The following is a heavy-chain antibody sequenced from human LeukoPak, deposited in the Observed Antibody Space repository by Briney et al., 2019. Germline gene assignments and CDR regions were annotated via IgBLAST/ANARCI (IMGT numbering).Heavy chain of an antibody. CDR3: ARDGRRDSDASDI. V-gene: IGHV3-11*04. CDR2: ISNSGSTI. CDR1: GFTFSDYY. J-gene: IGHJ3*02. D-gene: IGHD1-1*01. Sequence: SGGSLRLXCAASGFTFSDYYMSWIRQAPGKGLEWVSYISNSGSTIYYADSVRGRFTISRDNAKNSLYLQMNSLRAEDTAVYYCARDGRRDSDASDIWGQGTMVTVSS.